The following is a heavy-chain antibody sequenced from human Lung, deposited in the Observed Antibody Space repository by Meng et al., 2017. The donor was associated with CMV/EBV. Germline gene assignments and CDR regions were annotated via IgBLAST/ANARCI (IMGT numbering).Heavy chain of an antibody. D-gene: IGHD3-3*01. Sequence: SVXVSXXSSGYTFTGYYMHWVRQAPGQGLEWMGWIDPNSGGTNYAQKFQGRVTMTRDTSINTAYMELSRLRSDDTAVYYCSRDLVTIFGVVGTFGYWGQGTLVXVSS. CDR3: SRDLVTIFGVVGTFGY. V-gene: IGHV1-2*02. CDR1: GYTFTGYY. CDR2: IDPNSGGT. J-gene: IGHJ4*02.